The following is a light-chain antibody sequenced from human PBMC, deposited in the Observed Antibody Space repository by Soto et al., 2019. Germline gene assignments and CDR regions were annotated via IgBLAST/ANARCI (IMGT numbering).Light chain of an antibody. CDR3: QQYSTTPWT. CDR1: QRCLYSSNNKNY. V-gene: IGKV4-1*01. Sequence: DIVTTQSPESPALSLGERATVNCKSIQRCLYSSNNKNYLAWYQQKPGQPPKLLIYWASTRESGVPDRFSGSGSGTDFTLTISSPQAEDVAVYYCQQYSTTPWTFGQGTKV. CDR2: WAS. J-gene: IGKJ1*01.